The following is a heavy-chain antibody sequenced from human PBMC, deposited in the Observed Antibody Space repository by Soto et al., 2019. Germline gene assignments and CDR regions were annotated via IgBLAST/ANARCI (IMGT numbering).Heavy chain of an antibody. J-gene: IGHJ4*02. CDR1: GGTFSSYT. V-gene: IGHV1-69*02. D-gene: IGHD3-22*01. Sequence: QVQLVQSGAEVKKPGALVKVSCKASGGTFSSYTISWVRQAPGQGLEWMGRIIPILGIANYAQKFQGRVTITADKSTSTAYVELSSLRSEDTAVYYCARAYYDSSGYKEVWWGQGTLVTVSS. CDR2: IIPILGIA. CDR3: ARAYYDSSGYKEVW.